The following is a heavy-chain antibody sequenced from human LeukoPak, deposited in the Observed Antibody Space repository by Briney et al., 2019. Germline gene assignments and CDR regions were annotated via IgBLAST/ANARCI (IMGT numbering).Heavy chain of an antibody. V-gene: IGHV3-53*01. D-gene: IGHD6-19*01. CDR1: GFTVSNNY. Sequence: GGSLRLSCAASGFTVSNNYMSWVRQAPGKGLEWVSVIYGGGNTYYADSVKGRVTISRDNSKNKLYLQMNSLRAEDTAVYYCERVFVSGWYYFDYWGPGTLVTVSS. J-gene: IGHJ4*02. CDR3: ERVFVSGWYYFDY. CDR2: IYGGGNT.